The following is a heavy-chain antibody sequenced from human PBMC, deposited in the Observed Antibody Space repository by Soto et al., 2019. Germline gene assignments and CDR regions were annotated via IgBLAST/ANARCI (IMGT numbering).Heavy chain of an antibody. CDR2: ISRDGSST. V-gene: IGHV3-74*01. CDR3: ARESSGHSSYFDY. J-gene: IGHJ4*02. CDR1: W. Sequence: WRHWVRKAPGQGLAWVSRISRDGSSTTYADSVKGRFTISRDFAKNTVYLQMNSLRAEDTALYYCARESSGHSSYFDYWGQGTLVTVSS. D-gene: IGHD5-12*01.